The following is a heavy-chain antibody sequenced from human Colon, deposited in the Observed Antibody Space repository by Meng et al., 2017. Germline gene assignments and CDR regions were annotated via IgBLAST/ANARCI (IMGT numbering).Heavy chain of an antibody. CDR3: ARDLGDYYGSGSYYSEYNWFDP. Sequence: GGSLRLSCAASGFTFSSYEMNCVRQAPGKGLEWVSYISSSGSTIYYADSVKGRFTISRDNAKNSLYLQMNSLRAEDTAVYYCARDLGDYYGSGSYYSEYNWFDPWGQGTLVTVSS. CDR2: ISSSGSTI. D-gene: IGHD3-10*01. CDR1: GFTFSSYE. V-gene: IGHV3-48*03. J-gene: IGHJ5*02.